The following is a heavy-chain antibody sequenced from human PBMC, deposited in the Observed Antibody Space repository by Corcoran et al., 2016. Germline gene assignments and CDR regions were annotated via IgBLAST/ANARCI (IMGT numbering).Heavy chain of an antibody. CDR2: IKSDGSST. D-gene: IGHD2-21*01. Sequence: EVQLVESGGGLVQPGGSLRLSCAASGFTFSTYWMHWVRQAPGKGLVWVSRIKSDGSSTTYADSVKGRFTISRDNAKNTLYLQMNSLRADDTAVYYCARDYIEHTPHPWGQGTLVTVSS. J-gene: IGHJ5*02. V-gene: IGHV3-74*03. CDR3: ARDYIEHTPHP. CDR1: GFTFSTYW.